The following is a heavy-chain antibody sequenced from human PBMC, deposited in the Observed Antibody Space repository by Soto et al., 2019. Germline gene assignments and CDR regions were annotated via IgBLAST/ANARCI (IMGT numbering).Heavy chain of an antibody. D-gene: IGHD3-22*01. CDR2: IYYSGST. V-gene: IGHV4-30-4*01. Sequence: SETLSLTCTVSGGSISSGDYYWSWIRQPPGKGLERIGYIYYSGSTYYNPSLKSRVTISVDTSKNQFSLKLSSVTAADTAVYYCARGYYYDSSGYYYYFDYWGQGTLVTVSS. J-gene: IGHJ4*02. CDR3: ARGYYYDSSGYYYYFDY. CDR1: GGSISSGDYY.